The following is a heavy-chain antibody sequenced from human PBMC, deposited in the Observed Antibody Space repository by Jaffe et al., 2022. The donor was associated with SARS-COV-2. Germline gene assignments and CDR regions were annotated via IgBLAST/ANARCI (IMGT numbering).Heavy chain of an antibody. Sequence: QVQLQESGPGLVKPSQTLSLTCTVSGGSISSGDYYWSWIRQPPGKGLEWIGYIYYSGSTYYNPSLKSRVTISVDTSKNQFSLKLSSVTAADTAVYYCARALRFLEWFEYYYYGMDVWGQGTTVTVSS. D-gene: IGHD3-3*01. CDR1: GGSISSGDYY. V-gene: IGHV4-30-4*01. CDR3: ARALRFLEWFEYYYYGMDV. CDR2: IYYSGST. J-gene: IGHJ6*02.